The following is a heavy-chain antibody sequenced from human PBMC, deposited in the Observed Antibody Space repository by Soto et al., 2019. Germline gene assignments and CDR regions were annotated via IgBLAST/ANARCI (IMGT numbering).Heavy chain of an antibody. CDR3: ARGDPINWFDP. CDR1: GGSVITGTFY. Sequence: PSETLSLTCTVSGGSVITGTFYWSWIRQSPGKGLEWIGYISYTGSTNYNPSLKSRVTISVDTSKNQFSLKLTSVTAADPAVYFCARGDPINWFDPWGQGTLVTVSS. J-gene: IGHJ5*02. V-gene: IGHV4-61*01. CDR2: ISYTGST.